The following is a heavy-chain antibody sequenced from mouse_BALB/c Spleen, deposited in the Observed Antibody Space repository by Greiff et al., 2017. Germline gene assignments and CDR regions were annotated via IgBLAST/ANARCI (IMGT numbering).Heavy chain of an antibody. J-gene: IGHJ4*01. CDR1: GFTFSSFG. Sequence: EVQVVESGGGLVQPGGSRKLSCAASGFTFSSFGMHWVRQAPEKGLEWVAYISSGSSTIYYADTVKGRFTISRDNPKNTLFLQMTSLRSEDTAMYYCATTVVPYAMDHWGQGTSVTVSS. D-gene: IGHD1-1*01. V-gene: IGHV5-17*02. CDR2: ISSGSSTI. CDR3: ATTVVPYAMDH.